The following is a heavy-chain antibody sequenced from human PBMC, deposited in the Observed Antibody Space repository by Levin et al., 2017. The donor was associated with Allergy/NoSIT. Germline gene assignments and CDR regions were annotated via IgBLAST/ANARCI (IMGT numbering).Heavy chain of an antibody. Sequence: SCAASGFTFSHAWMSWVRQAPGKGLEWVGRIKNKVDGGTADYAAPVKGRFTISRDDSKNTLHLQMNSLKTEDTAVYYCTTDRDIVKVVAAATQTGYWGQGTLVTVSS. V-gene: IGHV3-15*01. CDR2: IKNKVDGGTA. CDR3: TTDRDIVKVVAAATQTGY. J-gene: IGHJ4*02. D-gene: IGHD2-15*01. CDR1: GFTFSHAW.